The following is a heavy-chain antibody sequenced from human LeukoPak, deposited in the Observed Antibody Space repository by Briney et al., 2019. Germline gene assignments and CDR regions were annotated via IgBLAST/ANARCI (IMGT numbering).Heavy chain of an antibody. Sequence: GGSLRLSCAASGFTFSSYAMHWVRQAPGKGLEWVAVISYDGSNKYYADSVKGRFTISRDNSKSTLYLQMNSLRAEDTPVYNCARDPCSYPQVGARKNWFDPWGQGTLVTVSS. V-gene: IGHV3-30-3*01. CDR3: ARDPCSYPQVGARKNWFDP. D-gene: IGHD1-26*01. CDR2: ISYDGSNK. CDR1: GFTFSSYA. J-gene: IGHJ5*02.